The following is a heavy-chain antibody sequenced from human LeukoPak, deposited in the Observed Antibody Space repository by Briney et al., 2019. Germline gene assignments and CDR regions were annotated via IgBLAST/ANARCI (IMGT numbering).Heavy chain of an antibody. D-gene: IGHD1-7*01. CDR3: ADLAGWACAGELELRDCYYGMDV. Sequence: PGGSLRLSCAASGFTFSSYAMHWVRQAPGKGLEWVGVISYDGSNKYYADSVKGRFTIPRDNSKTTMHLQMNNLRAQATAVYYCADLAGWACAGELELRDCYYGMDVWGQGTTVTLSS. J-gene: IGHJ6*02. CDR1: GFTFSSYA. CDR2: ISYDGSNK. V-gene: IGHV3-30-3*01.